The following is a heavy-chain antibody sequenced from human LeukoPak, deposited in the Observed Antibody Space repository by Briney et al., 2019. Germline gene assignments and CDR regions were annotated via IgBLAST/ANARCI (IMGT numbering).Heavy chain of an antibody. J-gene: IGHJ4*02. CDR1: GFSFSSYA. D-gene: IGHD6-13*01. CDR2: ISSDGGDT. Sequence: GGSLRLSCAASGFSFSSYAMHWVRQAPGKGLEYVSAISSDGGDTYYANSVQGRFTISRDNSKSTLYLQMGSLRAEDMAAYYCARDRGSSWVRGADYWGQGTLVTVSS. CDR3: ARDRGSSWVRGADY. V-gene: IGHV3-64*01.